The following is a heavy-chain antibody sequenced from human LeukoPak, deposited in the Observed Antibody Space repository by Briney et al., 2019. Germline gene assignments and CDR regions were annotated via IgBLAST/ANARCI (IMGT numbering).Heavy chain of an antibody. Sequence: GASVNVSCKASGYTFTIYGISWVRQAPGQGLEWMGWISAYNGNTNYAQKLQGRVTMTTDTSTSTAYMELRSLRSDDTAVYYCARGPGTVTEIFYYYYGMDVWGQGTTVTVSS. CDR1: GYTFTIYG. CDR3: ARGPGTVTEIFYYYYGMDV. J-gene: IGHJ6*02. CDR2: ISAYNGNT. D-gene: IGHD4-17*01. V-gene: IGHV1-18*01.